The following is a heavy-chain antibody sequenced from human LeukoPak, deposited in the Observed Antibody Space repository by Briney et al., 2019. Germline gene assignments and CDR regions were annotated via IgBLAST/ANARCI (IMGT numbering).Heavy chain of an antibody. CDR3: AKDQHGYDKPIDY. V-gene: IGHV3-23*01. J-gene: IGHJ4*02. Sequence: PGGSLRLSCAASGFTFNIYAMNWVRQASGKGLEWVSTISGSGSSTYYADSVKGRFTISRDNSKNTLYLQMNSLRAEDMAVYFCAKDQHGYDKPIDYWGQGTLVTVSS. CDR1: GFTFNIYA. D-gene: IGHD5-12*01. CDR2: ISGSGSST.